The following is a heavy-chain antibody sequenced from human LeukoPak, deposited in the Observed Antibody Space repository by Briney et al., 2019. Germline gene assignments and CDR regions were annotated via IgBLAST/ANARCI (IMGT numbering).Heavy chain of an antibody. Sequence: VASVKVSCKASGGTSSSYAISWVRQAPGQGLEWMGGIIPIFGTANYAQKFQGRVTITADESTSTAYMELSSLRSEDTAVYYCARTFSSGYYYYFDYWGQGTLVTVSS. CDR1: GGTSSSYA. CDR2: IIPIFGTA. CDR3: ARTFSSGYYYYFDY. D-gene: IGHD3-22*01. V-gene: IGHV1-69*13. J-gene: IGHJ4*02.